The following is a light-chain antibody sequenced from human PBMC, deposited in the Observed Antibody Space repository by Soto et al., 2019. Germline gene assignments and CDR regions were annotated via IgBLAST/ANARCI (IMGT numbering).Light chain of an antibody. V-gene: IGKV1-13*02. J-gene: IGKJ5*01. Sequence: AIQVTQSPSSLSASVGDRVTITCRASQDISSKLAWYHHKPGEAPRLLVYDASTLQSGVPSRFSGSGSGTDFTLTISSLQPEDFATYFCQKCNSYLITFGQGTRLEIK. CDR1: QDISSK. CDR2: DAS. CDR3: QKCNSYLIT.